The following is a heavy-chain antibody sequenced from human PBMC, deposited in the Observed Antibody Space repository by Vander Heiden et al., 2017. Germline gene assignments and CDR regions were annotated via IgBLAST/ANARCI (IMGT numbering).Heavy chain of an antibody. Sequence: EVQLLGSGGALVQPGGSLRLPCAASGFPFGSYAMSWVRQAPGKGLEWVSAISGSGGSTYYADSVKGRFTISRDNSKNTLYLQMNSLRAEDTAVYYCAVYDFWSGYYHFDYWGQGTLVTVSS. CDR1: GFPFGSYA. V-gene: IGHV3-23*01. J-gene: IGHJ4*02. CDR2: ISGSGGST. CDR3: AVYDFWSGYYHFDY. D-gene: IGHD3-3*01.